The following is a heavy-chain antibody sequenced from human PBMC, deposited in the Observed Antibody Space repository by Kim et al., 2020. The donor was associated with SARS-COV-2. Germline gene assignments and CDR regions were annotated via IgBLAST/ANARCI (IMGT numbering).Heavy chain of an antibody. J-gene: IGHJ6*02. CDR2: ISSSSSYI. Sequence: GGSLRLSCAASGFTFSSYSMNWVRQAPGKGLEWVSSISSSSSYIYYADSVKGRFTISRDNAKNSLYLQMNSLRAEDTAVYYCARDAYGSGSYFVDYYYGMEVWGQGTTVTASS. D-gene: IGHD3-10*01. V-gene: IGHV3-21*01. CDR1: GFTFSSYS. CDR3: ARDAYGSGSYFVDYYYGMEV.